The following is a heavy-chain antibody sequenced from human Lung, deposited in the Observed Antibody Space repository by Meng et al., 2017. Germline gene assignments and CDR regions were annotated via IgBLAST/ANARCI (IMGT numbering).Heavy chain of an antibody. V-gene: IGHV4-34*01. J-gene: IGHJ4*02. CDR2: INHSGST. CDR3: ARGPTTMAHDFDY. CDR1: GGSFSDYY. D-gene: IGHD4-11*01. Sequence: GQLQRLGAGLLKPSETLSLPCVVSGGSFSDYYWSWIRQPPGKGLEWIGEINHSGSTNYNPSLESRATISVDTSQNNLSLKLSSVTAADSAVYYCARGPTTMAHDFDYWGQGTLVTVSS.